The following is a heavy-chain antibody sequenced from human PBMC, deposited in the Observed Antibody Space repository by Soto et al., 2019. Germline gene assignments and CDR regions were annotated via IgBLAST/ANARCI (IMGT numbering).Heavy chain of an antibody. J-gene: IGHJ4*02. CDR3: TRDRGTSMITKLFDY. CDR2: INPSGGGT. CDR1: GYTFTSYN. V-gene: IGHV1-46*03. Sequence: GASVKVSCKTSGYTFTSYNLHWVRQAPGQGLEWMGIINPSGGGTSYAQKFQSRVTMTIDSSTSTVYMELSSLIYDDTAVYYCTRDRGTSMITKLFDYWGQGTLVTVSS. D-gene: IGHD3-16*01.